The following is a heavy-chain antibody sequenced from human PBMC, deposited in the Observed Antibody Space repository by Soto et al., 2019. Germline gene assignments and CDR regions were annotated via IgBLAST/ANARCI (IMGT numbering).Heavy chain of an antibody. CDR3: AKNKRNIVLMVYATPQYYFDY. D-gene: IGHD2-8*01. CDR2: ISGSGGST. V-gene: IGHV3-23*01. CDR1: GFTFSSYA. Sequence: XGSLGLSCAASGFTFSSYAMSWVRQAPGKGLEWVSAISGSGGSTYYADSVKGRFTISRGNSKNTLYLQMNSLRAEDTAVYYCAKNKRNIVLMVYATPQYYFDYWGQGTLVTVSS. J-gene: IGHJ4*02.